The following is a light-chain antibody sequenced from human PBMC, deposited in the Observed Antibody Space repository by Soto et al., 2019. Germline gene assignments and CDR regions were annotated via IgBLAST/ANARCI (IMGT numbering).Light chain of an antibody. CDR2: DTS. V-gene: IGKV3-11*01. CDR1: QSVASY. J-gene: IGKJ1*01. Sequence: EMVVTQSPATLSVSPGERVALSCRASQSVASYLAWYQQKPGQAPRLLIYDTSKRATGIPARFSGSGSGTDFTLTISRLEPEDFAVYYCQQYGSSPRTFGQGTKVDNK. CDR3: QQYGSSPRT.